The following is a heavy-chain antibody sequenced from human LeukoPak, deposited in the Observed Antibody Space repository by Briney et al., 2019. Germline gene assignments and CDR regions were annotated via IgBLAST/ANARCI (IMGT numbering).Heavy chain of an antibody. CDR3: AREGAYDSSGYAGEYYYYYYMDV. V-gene: IGHV1-2*06. J-gene: IGHJ6*03. Sequence: ASVKVSCKASGYTFTGYYMHWVRQAPGQGLEWMGRINPNSGGTNYAQKFQGRVTMTRDTSISTAYMELSRLRSDDTAVYYCAREGAYDSSGYAGEYYYYYYMDVWGKGTTVTVSS. CDR1: GYTFTGYY. CDR2: INPNSGGT. D-gene: IGHD3-22*01.